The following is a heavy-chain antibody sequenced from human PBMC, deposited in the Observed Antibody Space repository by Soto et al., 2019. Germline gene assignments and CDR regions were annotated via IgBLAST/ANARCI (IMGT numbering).Heavy chain of an antibody. V-gene: IGHV5-51*01. Sequence: GESLKISCKGSGYSFTSYWIGWVRQMPGKGLEWMGIIYPGDSDTRYSPSFQGQVTISADKSISTAYLQWSSLKASDTAMYYCARGYYDFWSGYSAHAFDIWGQGTMVTVSS. CDR2: IYPGDSDT. J-gene: IGHJ3*02. D-gene: IGHD3-3*01. CDR3: ARGYYDFWSGYSAHAFDI. CDR1: GYSFTSYW.